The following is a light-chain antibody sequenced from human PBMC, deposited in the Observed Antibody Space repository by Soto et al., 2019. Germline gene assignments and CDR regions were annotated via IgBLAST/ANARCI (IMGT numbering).Light chain of an antibody. CDR2: TND. CDR1: SSNIGTSS. V-gene: IGLV1-44*01. Sequence: QSVPTQPPSASGTPGHTVTISCSGSSSNIGTSSVHWYKHLPGTAPKPLIYTNDQRPSGVPDRFSGSKSGTSASLAISGLQSEDEADYYCAVWDDSLNGHVFGAGTKVTV. CDR3: AVWDDSLNGHV. J-gene: IGLJ1*01.